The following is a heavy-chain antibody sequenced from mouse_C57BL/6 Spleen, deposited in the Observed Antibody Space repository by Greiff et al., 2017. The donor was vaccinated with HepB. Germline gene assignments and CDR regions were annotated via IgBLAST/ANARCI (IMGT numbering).Heavy chain of an antibody. CDR3: ARAEYYGSAWLAY. CDR2: INPSSGYT. Sequence: VQLQQSGAELAKPGASVKLSCKASGYTFTSYWMHWVKQRPGQGLEWIGYINPSSGYTKYNQKFKDKATLNADKSSSTAYMQLSSLTYEDSAVYYCARAEYYGSAWLAYWGQGTLVTVSA. J-gene: IGHJ3*01. V-gene: IGHV1-7*01. D-gene: IGHD1-1*01. CDR1: GYTFTSYW.